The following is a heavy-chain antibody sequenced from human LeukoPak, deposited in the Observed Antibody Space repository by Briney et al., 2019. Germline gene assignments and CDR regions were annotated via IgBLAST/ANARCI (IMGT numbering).Heavy chain of an antibody. J-gene: IGHJ3*02. CDR1: GYSFTSYW. CDR2: IYPGDSDT. Sequence: GEALKISCKGSGYSFTSYWIGWVRQMPGKGLEWMGIIYPGDSDTRYSPSFQGQVTISADKSISTAYLQWSSLKASDTAVYYCARASEWLRTDAFDIWGQGTMVTVSS. D-gene: IGHD5-12*01. CDR3: ARASEWLRTDAFDI. V-gene: IGHV5-51*01.